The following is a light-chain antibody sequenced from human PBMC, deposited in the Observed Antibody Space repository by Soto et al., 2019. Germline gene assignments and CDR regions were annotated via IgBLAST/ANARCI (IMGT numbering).Light chain of an antibody. CDR2: GAS. Sequence: EIVLTQSPGTLSLSPGERATLSCRASQSVSSTYLAWYQQKPGQAPRLPIYGASSRASGIPDRFSGSGSGTDFTLTISRLEPEDFAVYYCQQYGSIPRTFGQGTKVEIK. CDR3: QQYGSIPRT. J-gene: IGKJ1*01. V-gene: IGKV3-20*01. CDR1: QSVSSTY.